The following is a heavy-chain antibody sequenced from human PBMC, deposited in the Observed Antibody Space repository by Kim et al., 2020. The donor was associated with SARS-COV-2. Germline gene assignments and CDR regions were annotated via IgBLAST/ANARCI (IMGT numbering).Heavy chain of an antibody. D-gene: IGHD3-3*01. V-gene: IGHV5-10-1*01. Sequence: GESLKISCKGSGYSFTSYWISWVRQMPGKGLEWMGRIDPSDSYTNYSPSFQGHVTISADKSISTAYLQWSSLKASDTAMYYCARQEMPETYDFWSGYDTIDYWGQGTLVNVSS. CDR3: ARQEMPETYDFWSGYDTIDY. CDR2: IDPSDSYT. CDR1: GYSFTSYW. J-gene: IGHJ4*02.